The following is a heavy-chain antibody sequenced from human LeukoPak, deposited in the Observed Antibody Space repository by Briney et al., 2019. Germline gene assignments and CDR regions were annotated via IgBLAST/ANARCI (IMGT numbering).Heavy chain of an antibody. CDR3: STDSPTGFDH. J-gene: IGHJ4*02. D-gene: IGHD2-8*02. CDR1: GASIRSYY. Sequence: SETLSLTCTVSGASIRSYYWSWTRQTPGKGLEWIGYIYHTGSTKYNPSLKSRVAISIDTSKNHFSLTLTSVTAADTAVYYCSTDSPTGFDHWGQGALVTVSS. V-gene: IGHV4-59*01. CDR2: IYHTGST.